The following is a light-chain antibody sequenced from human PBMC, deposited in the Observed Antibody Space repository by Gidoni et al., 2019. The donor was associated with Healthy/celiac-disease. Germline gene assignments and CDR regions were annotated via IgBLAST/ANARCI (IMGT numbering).Light chain of an antibody. V-gene: IGKV1-5*03. CDR1: QSISSW. CDR2: KAS. Sequence: DIKMTQSPSTLPASVGDRVTITCRDSQSISSWLAWYQQKPGKAPKLLIYKASSLESGVPSRFSGSGSGTEFTLTISSLQPDDFATYYCQQYNSYSWTFGQGTKVEIK. J-gene: IGKJ1*01. CDR3: QQYNSYSWT.